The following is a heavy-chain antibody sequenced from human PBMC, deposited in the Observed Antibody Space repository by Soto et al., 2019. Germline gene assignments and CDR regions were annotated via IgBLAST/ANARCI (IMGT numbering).Heavy chain of an antibody. CDR2: IYYSGST. J-gene: IGHJ4*02. CDR1: GGSVSSGSYY. Sequence: SETLSLTCTVSGGSVSSGSYYWSWIRQPPGKGLEWIGYIYYSGSTNYNPSLTSRVTISVDTSKNQFSLKLSSVTAADTAVYYCARDSPYYYGSGSSDYYFDYWGQGTLVTVSS. D-gene: IGHD3-10*01. V-gene: IGHV4-61*01. CDR3: ARDSPYYYGSGSSDYYFDY.